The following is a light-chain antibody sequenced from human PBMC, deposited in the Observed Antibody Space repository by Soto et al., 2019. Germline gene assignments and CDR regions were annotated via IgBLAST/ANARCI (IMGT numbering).Light chain of an antibody. CDR1: QTIDSW. CDR3: QQYNSYS. Sequence: DIQMTQSPSTLSGSVGDRVTITCRASQTIDSWLAWYQQRPGKPPNLLIYTASTLASGAPARFSGSGSETDFTLTISSLQPDDFATYYCQQYNSYSFGQGTKVDIK. V-gene: IGKV1-5*03. CDR2: TAS. J-gene: IGKJ1*01.